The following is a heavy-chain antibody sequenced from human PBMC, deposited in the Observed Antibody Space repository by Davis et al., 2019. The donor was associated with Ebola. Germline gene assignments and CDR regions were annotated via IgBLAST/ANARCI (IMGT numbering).Heavy chain of an antibody. Sequence: ASVTVSCKASGYSFTTYGISWVRQAPGQGLEWLGWITIFNYNTNYPEKFQGRVILTTDISTDTAYMEMRSLRSDDTAEYYCARGRNGGWDFDYWGQGTRVTVSS. V-gene: IGHV1-18*01. J-gene: IGHJ4*02. CDR1: GYSFTTYG. D-gene: IGHD6-19*01. CDR2: ITIFNYNT. CDR3: ARGRNGGWDFDY.